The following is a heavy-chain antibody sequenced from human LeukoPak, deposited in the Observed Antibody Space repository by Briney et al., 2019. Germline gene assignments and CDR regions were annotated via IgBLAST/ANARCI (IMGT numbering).Heavy chain of an antibody. D-gene: IGHD1-14*01. Sequence: TSETLSLTCTVSGGSTSSSSYYWGWIRQPPGKGLEWVGSIYYSGSTSYNPSLKRRFTISVDTSKNQFSLKLSSVTAADTAVYYCARLSIPLKITRGAFYIWGQGTMVTVSS. J-gene: IGHJ3*02. CDR1: GGSTSSSSYY. CDR3: ARLSIPLKITRGAFYI. CDR2: IYYSGST. V-gene: IGHV4-39*01.